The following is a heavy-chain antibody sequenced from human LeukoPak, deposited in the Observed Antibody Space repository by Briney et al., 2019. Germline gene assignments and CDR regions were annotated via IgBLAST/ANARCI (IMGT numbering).Heavy chain of an antibody. CDR3: ARDGDYGSGSYYNWFDP. CDR1: GYTFTVYY. V-gene: IGHV1-2*02. J-gene: IGHJ5*02. D-gene: IGHD3-10*01. CDR2: INPSSGGT. Sequence: GASVKVSCKASGYTFTVYYMHWVRQAPGQGLEWMGWINPSSGGTNYAQKFQGRVTMTRDTSISTAYMELSRLRSDDTAVYYCARDGDYGSGSYYNWFDPWGQGTLVTVSS.